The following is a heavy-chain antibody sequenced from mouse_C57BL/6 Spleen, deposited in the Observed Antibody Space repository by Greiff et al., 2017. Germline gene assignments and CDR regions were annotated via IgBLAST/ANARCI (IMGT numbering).Heavy chain of an antibody. D-gene: IGHD4-1*01. V-gene: IGHV1-69*01. CDR2: IDPSDSYT. CDR1: GYTFTSYW. J-gene: IGHJ2*01. Sequence: QVQLQQPGAELVMPGASVKLSCKASGYTFTSYWMHWVKQRPGQGLEWIGEIDPSDSYTNFNQKFKGKSTLTVDKSSSTAYMQLSSLTSEDSAVYYCARRWDGPLDYWGQGTTLTVSS. CDR3: ARRWDGPLDY.